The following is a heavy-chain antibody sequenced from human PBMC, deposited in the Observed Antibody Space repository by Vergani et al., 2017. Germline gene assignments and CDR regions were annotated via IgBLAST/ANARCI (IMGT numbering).Heavy chain of an antibody. CDR3: AKDARRNVGYYYYGMDV. CDR1: GFTFSSYS. CDR2: ISSSSSTI. Sequence: EVQLVESGGGLVQPGGSLRLSCAASGFTFSSYSMNWVRQAPGKGLEWVSYISSSSSTIYYADSVKGRFTLSRDNAKTSLYLQINSLRAEYTAVYYCAKDARRNVGYYYYGMDVWGQGTTVTVSS. D-gene: IGHD1-26*01. J-gene: IGHJ6*02. V-gene: IGHV3-48*01.